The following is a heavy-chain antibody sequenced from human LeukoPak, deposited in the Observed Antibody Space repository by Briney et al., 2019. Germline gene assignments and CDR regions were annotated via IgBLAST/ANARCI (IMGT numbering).Heavy chain of an antibody. Sequence: GESLKISCQASGSSFTTYWISWLRQMHGKGLEWMGRIDPSDSYTNNSPSFQGHVTISADRSITTAYRQWSSLKASDTAMYYCARLMGIAMAKFDYWGQGTLVTVSS. CDR3: ARLMGIAMAKFDY. V-gene: IGHV5-10-1*01. CDR2: IDPSDSYT. D-gene: IGHD5-18*01. CDR1: GSSFTTYW. J-gene: IGHJ4*02.